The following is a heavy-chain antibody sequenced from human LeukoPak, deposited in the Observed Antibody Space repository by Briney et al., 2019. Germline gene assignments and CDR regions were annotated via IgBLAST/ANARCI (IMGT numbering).Heavy chain of an antibody. Sequence: GASVKVSCKASGYTFTSYDINWVRQATGQGLEWMGWINPNSGGTNYAQKFQGRVTMTRDTSISTAYMELSRLRSDDTAVYYCARDSSWSHPLIDYWGQGTLVTVSS. V-gene: IGHV1-2*02. J-gene: IGHJ4*02. D-gene: IGHD6-13*01. CDR2: INPNSGGT. CDR1: GYTFTSYD. CDR3: ARDSSWSHPLIDY.